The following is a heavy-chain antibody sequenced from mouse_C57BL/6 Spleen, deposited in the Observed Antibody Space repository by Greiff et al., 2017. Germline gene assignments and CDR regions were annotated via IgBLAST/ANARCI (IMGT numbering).Heavy chain of an antibody. CDR1: GYAFSSSW. CDR2: ICPGDGDT. J-gene: IGHJ2*01. Sequence: QVQLKESGPELVKPGASVKLSCKASGYAFSSSWMNWVKQRPGKGLEWIGRICPGDGDTNYNGKFKGKATLTADKSSSTASMQLSSLTSEDSAVYFCARGNHFDYWGQGTTLTVSS. V-gene: IGHV1-82*01. CDR3: ARGNHFDY. D-gene: IGHD2-1*01.